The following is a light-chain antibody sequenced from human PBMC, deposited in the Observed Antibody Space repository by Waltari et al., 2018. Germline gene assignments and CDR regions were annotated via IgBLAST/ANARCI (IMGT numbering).Light chain of an antibody. J-gene: IGLJ3*02. CDR1: SPNLGSNY. CDR2: RSN. V-gene: IGLV1-47*01. CDR3: AAWDDNLSGGV. Sequence: QSVLTQPPSASGTPGQRVTISCSGSSPNLGSNYVYWYQQLPGTAPKLLIYRSNQRPSGVPDRFSGSKSGTSASLAISGLRSEDEADYYCAAWDDNLSGGVFGGGTKLTVL.